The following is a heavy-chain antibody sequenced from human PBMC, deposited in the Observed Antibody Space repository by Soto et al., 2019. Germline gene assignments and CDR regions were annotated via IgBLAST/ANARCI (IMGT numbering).Heavy chain of an antibody. CDR1: GFTFSSYW. D-gene: IGHD2-21*01. CDR3: ARVMDRHAGDYAFDI. CDR2: INSDGSST. J-gene: IGHJ3*02. Sequence: PGGSLRLSCAASGFTFSSYWMHWVRQAPGKGLVWVSRINSDGSSTSYADSVKGRFTISRDNAKNTLYLQMNSLRAEDTAVYYCARVMDRHAGDYAFDIWGQGTMVTVSS. V-gene: IGHV3-74*01.